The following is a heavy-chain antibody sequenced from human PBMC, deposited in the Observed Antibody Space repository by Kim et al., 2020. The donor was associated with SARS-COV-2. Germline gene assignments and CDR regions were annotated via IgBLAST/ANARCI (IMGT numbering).Heavy chain of an antibody. D-gene: IGHD6-13*01. J-gene: IGHJ6*03. CDR2: INRNGGSI. Sequence: GGSLRLSCAASGFTFDDYCMSWVRQAPGKGLEWVSCINRNGGSIGYADSVKGRFTISRDNAKNSLYLQMNSLRAEDTALYYCARGSSSWYWLDYMVVWGKGTTVTVPS. CDR1: GFTFDDYC. V-gene: IGHV3-20*04. CDR3: ARGSSSWYWLDYMVV.